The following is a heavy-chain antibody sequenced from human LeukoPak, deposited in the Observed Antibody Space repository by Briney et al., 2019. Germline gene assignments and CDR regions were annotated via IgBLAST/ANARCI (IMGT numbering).Heavy chain of an antibody. Sequence: GGSLRPSCAASGFTLSDYWMSWVRQAPGKGLEWVANMDQDGSEENYVDSVKGRFTISRDDAKNSLYLQMSSLRAEDTAVYYCARESTEERPGCWGQGTLVTVSS. J-gene: IGHJ4*02. CDR3: ARESTEERPGC. D-gene: IGHD1-1*01. CDR1: GFTLSDYW. V-gene: IGHV3-7*01. CDR2: MDQDGSEE.